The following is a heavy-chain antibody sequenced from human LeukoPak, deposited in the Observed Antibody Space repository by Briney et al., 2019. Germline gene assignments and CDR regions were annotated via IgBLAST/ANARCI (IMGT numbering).Heavy chain of an antibody. J-gene: IGHJ6*03. CDR1: GGTFSSYA. Sequence: SVKVSCKASGGTFSSYAISWVRQAPGQGLEWMGGIIPIFGTANYAQKFQGRVTMTTDTSTSTAYMELRSLRSDDTAVYYCARAPPSTSPGYYMDVWGKGTTVTVSS. CDR3: ARAPPSTSPGYYMDV. CDR2: IIPIFGTA. V-gene: IGHV1-69*05. D-gene: IGHD1-1*01.